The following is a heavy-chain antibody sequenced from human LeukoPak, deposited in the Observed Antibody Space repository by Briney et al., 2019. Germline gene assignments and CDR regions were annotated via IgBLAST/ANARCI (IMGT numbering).Heavy chain of an antibody. V-gene: IGHV4-59*01. J-gene: IGHJ5*02. D-gene: IGHD4-17*01. Sequence: WIGYIYYSGSTNYNPSLKSRVTISVDTSKNQFSLKLSSVTAADTAVYYCARVGLRWFDPWGQGTLVTVSS. CDR2: IYYSGST. CDR3: ARVGLRWFDP.